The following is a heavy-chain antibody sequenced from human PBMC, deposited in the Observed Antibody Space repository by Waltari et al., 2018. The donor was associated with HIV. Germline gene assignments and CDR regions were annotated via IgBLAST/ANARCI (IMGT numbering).Heavy chain of an antibody. V-gene: IGHV4-59*08. CDR3: ARLKTHPSGAFDI. Sequence: QVQLQESGPGLVKPSETLSLTCTVSGGSISSYYWSWIRQPPGKGLEWIGYIYYSGSTNYNPSLKTRVTISVDTAKNQFSLKLSSVTAADTAVYYCARLKTHPSGAFDIWGQGTMVTVSS. J-gene: IGHJ3*02. CDR2: IYYSGST. CDR1: GGSISSYY.